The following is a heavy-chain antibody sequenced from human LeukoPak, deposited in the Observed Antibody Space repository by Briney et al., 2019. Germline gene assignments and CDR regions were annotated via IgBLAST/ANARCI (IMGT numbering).Heavy chain of an antibody. CDR1: GFTFGDYA. Sequence: GGSLRLSCTASGFTFGDYAMSWVRQAPGKGLEWVGFIRSKAYGGTTEYAASVKGRFTISRDGSKSIAYLQMNSLKTDDTAVYYCTRGNGNYGNAFDIWGQGTMVTVSS. J-gene: IGHJ3*02. CDR2: IRSKAYGGTT. V-gene: IGHV3-49*04. CDR3: TRGNGNYGNAFDI. D-gene: IGHD1-7*01.